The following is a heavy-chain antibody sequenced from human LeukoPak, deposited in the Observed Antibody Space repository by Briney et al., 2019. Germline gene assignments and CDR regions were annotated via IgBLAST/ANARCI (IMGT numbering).Heavy chain of an antibody. J-gene: IGHJ4*02. V-gene: IGHV1-2*02. CDR2: INPNSGVT. D-gene: IGHD3-16*02. CDR3: ARLSTPNLYYFDY. Sequence: GASVKVSCKASGYTFTGYYMHWVRQAPGQGLEWMGWINPNSGVTYYAQKFQGRVSMTRDTSISTAYMEVSRLRSGDSALYYCARLSTPNLYYFDYWGQGTLVTVSS. CDR1: GYTFTGYY.